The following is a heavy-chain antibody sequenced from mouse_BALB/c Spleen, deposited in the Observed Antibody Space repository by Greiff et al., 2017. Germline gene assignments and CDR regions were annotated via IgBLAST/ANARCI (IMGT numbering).Heavy chain of an antibody. J-gene: IGHJ1*01. CDR1: GFTFSSYT. D-gene: IGHD2-1*01. Sequence: DVMLVESGGGLVKPGGSLKLSCAASGFTFSSYTMSWVRQTPEKRLEWVATISSGGSYTYYPDSVKGRFTISRDNAKNTLYLQMSSLKSEDTAMYYCTRDEGRNYNWYFDVWGAGTTVTVSS. CDR2: ISSGGSYT. V-gene: IGHV5-6-4*01. CDR3: TRDEGRNYNWYFDV.